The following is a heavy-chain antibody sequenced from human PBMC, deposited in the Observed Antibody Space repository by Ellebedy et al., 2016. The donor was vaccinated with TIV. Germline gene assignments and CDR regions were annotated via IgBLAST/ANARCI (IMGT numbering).Heavy chain of an antibody. D-gene: IGHD2-2*01. CDR3: ARGTTSWSF. CDR1: GGSISNHH. J-gene: IGHJ4*02. Sequence: MPSETLSLTCTVSGGSISNHHWSWIRQPPGKGLEWIGYNDYSGSSSHNPSHKSRVSISVDTSKRQVSLRLSSVTAADTAVYYCARGTTSWSFWGQGTLVTVSS. V-gene: IGHV4-59*11. CDR2: NDYSGSS.